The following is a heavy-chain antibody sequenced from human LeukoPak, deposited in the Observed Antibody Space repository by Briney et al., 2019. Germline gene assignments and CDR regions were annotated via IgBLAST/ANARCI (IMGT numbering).Heavy chain of an antibody. D-gene: IGHD3-22*01. Sequence: SETLSLTCGVSGGSISRHYWSWIRQPPGKGLEWIGFIYYTGGTRYNPSLQSRVTISVGTSENKFSLKLTSVTAADTAVYYCARLLDNDNSGDPDTFDVWGQGTVVTVSS. CDR2: IYYTGGT. J-gene: IGHJ3*01. CDR1: GGSISRHY. V-gene: IGHV4-59*11. CDR3: ARLLDNDNSGDPDTFDV.